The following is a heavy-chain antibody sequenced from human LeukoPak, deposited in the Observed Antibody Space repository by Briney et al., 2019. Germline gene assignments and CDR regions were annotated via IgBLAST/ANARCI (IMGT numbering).Heavy chain of an antibody. Sequence: SETLSLTCTVSGGSISSYFWNWIRQSPGKGPEWIGYINYSGSTNDNPSLKGRVHISVDTSKNQFSLKLRSVTAADTAVYYCARTTEAHSWQTRYYSYYMDVWGKGTTVTVSS. CDR1: GGSISSYF. J-gene: IGHJ6*03. D-gene: IGHD6-13*01. CDR3: ARTTEAHSWQTRYYSYYMDV. V-gene: IGHV4-59*01. CDR2: INYSGST.